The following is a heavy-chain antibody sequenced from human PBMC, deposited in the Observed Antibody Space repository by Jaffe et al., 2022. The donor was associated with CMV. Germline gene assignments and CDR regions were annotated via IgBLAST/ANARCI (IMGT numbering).Heavy chain of an antibody. CDR1: GYTFTSYA. D-gene: IGHD3-9*01. V-gene: IGHV1-3*01. CDR2: INAGNGNT. J-gene: IGHJ4*02. Sequence: QVQLVQSGAEVKKPGASVKVSCKASGYTFTSYAMHWVRQAPGQRLEWMGWINAGNGNTKYSQKFQGRVTITRDTSASTAYMELSSLRSEDTAVYYCARGGWGSLRTIFYHQFDYWGQGTLVTVSS. CDR3: ARGGWGSLRTIFYHQFDY.